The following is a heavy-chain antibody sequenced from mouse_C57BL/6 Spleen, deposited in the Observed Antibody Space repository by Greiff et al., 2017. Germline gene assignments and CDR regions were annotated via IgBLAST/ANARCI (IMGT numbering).Heavy chain of an antibody. J-gene: IGHJ1*03. D-gene: IGHD2-1*01. CDR3: ARSYGNYGYFDV. Sequence: EVHLVESGGGLVQPGGSLILSCAASGFTFTDYYMSWVRQPPGKALEWLGFIRNKANGYTTEYSASVKGRFTISRDNSQSILYLQMNALRAEDSATYYCARSYGNYGYFDVWGTGTTVTVSS. CDR1: GFTFTDYY. CDR2: IRNKANGYTT. V-gene: IGHV7-3*01.